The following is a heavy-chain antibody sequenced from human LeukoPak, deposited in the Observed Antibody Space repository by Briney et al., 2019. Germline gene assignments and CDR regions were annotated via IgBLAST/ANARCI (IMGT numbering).Heavy chain of an antibody. V-gene: IGHV3-21*01. J-gene: IGHJ5*02. CDR3: ARERSGPAVRAHNWFDP. CDR2: ISSSSRSI. D-gene: IGHD1-26*01. Sequence: GGSLRLSCVASGFTFSGYNMDWVRQAPGKGLEWVSSISSSSRSIYYADSLKGRFTIARDNTKNSLYLQMNSLRVEDTAVYYCARERSGPAVRAHNWFDPWAREPWSSSP. CDR1: GFTFSGYN.